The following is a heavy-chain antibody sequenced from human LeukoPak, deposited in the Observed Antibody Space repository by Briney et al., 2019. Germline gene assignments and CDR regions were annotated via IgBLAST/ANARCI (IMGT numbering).Heavy chain of an antibody. J-gene: IGHJ4*02. CDR3: ASYLGYCSSTSCYYYFDY. CDR2: IYYSGST. V-gene: IGHV4-59*01. D-gene: IGHD2-2*01. CDR1: GGSISSYY. Sequence: SETLSLTCTVSGGSISSYYWSWIRQPPGKGLEWIGYIYYSGSTNYNPSLKSRVTISVDTSKNQFSLKLSSVTAADTAVYYCASYLGYCSSTSCYYYFDYWGQGTLVTVSS.